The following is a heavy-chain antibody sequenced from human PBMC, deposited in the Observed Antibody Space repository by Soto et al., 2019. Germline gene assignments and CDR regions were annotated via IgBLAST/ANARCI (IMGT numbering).Heavy chain of an antibody. D-gene: IGHD4-17*01. CDR3: AKAPTVTSDGHYFDY. CDR1: GFTFSSFA. V-gene: IGHV3-23*01. CDR2: ISGSGGST. J-gene: IGHJ4*02. Sequence: EVQLLGSGGGLVQPGGSLRLSCAASGFTFSSFAMSWVLQAPGKGLELVSAISGSGGSTYYADSVKGRFTISRDNSKNTLYLQMNSLRAEDTAVYYCAKAPTVTSDGHYFDYWGQGTLVTVSS.